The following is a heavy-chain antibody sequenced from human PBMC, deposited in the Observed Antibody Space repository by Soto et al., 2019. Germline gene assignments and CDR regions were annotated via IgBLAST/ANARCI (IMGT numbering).Heavy chain of an antibody. CDR1: GGSISSFH. V-gene: IGHV4-4*07. CDR3: ARPPKDRWQEFEY. Sequence: LFLTSAASGGSISSFHRRWKRQPAGKGLEWIGRIYTSGSTNYNPSLKSRVTMSVDTPKNQFSLKLSSVTAADTAVYYCARPPKDRWQEFEYWGQGTLVTV. D-gene: IGHD2-15*01. J-gene: IGHJ4*02. CDR2: IYTSGST.